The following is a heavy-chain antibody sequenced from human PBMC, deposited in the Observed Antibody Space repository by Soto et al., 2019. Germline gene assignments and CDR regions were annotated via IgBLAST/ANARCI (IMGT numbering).Heavy chain of an antibody. CDR1: GGSFSGGGYY. J-gene: IGHJ3*02. Sequence: QVQLQESGPGLVKPSQTLSLTCTVSGGSFSGGGYYWSWIRQHPGKGLEWMGYISYSGNTKYKPSLQSRITISVDTSENQFSLRLTSVTAADTAIYFCARTSIFGVVLKAFDIWGQGTLVTVSS. V-gene: IGHV4-31*03. D-gene: IGHD3-3*01. CDR2: ISYSGNT. CDR3: ARTSIFGVVLKAFDI.